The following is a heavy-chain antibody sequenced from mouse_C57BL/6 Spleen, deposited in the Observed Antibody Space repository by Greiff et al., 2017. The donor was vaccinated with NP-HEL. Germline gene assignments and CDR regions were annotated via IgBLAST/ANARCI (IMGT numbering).Heavy chain of an antibody. Sequence: QVQLQQSGAELVRPGASVTLSCKASGYTFTDYEMHWVKQTPVHGLEWIGAIDPETGGTAYNQKFKGKAILTADKSSSTAYMELRSLTSEDSAVYYCTRMKYDYGYYWGQGTTLTVSS. J-gene: IGHJ2*01. V-gene: IGHV1-15*01. CDR2: IDPETGGT. CDR1: GYTFTDYE. CDR3: TRMKYDYGYY. D-gene: IGHD2-4*01.